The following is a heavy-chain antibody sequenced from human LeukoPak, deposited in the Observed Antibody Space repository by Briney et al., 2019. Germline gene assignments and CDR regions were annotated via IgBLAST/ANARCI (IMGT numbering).Heavy chain of an antibody. CDR1: GYTFTSYD. CDR2: MNTNSGNT. CDR3: ARGGSYSWFDH. J-gene: IGHJ5*02. D-gene: IGHD3-10*01. Sequence: ASVKVSCKASGYTFTSYDINWVRQAPGQGLEWMGWMNTNSGNTGYAQKFQGRVTITRNTSISTAYMERSSLRSEDTAVYYCARGGSYSWFDHWGQGTLVTVSS. V-gene: IGHV1-8*03.